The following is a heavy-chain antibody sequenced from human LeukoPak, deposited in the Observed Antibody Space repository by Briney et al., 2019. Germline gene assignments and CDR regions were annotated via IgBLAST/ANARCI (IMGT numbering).Heavy chain of an antibody. D-gene: IGHD3-22*01. J-gene: IGHJ4*02. V-gene: IGHV3-66*01. CDR3: ARANYDSSGYYLGAMYYFDY. Sequence: GGSLRLSCAASGFTVSSNYMSWVRQAPGKGLEWVSVFFGGGSTYYADSVKGRFAISRDSSKNTLYLQMNSLRAEDTAVYYCARANYDSSGYYLGAMYYFDYWGQGTLVTVSS. CDR2: FFGGGST. CDR1: GFTVSSNY.